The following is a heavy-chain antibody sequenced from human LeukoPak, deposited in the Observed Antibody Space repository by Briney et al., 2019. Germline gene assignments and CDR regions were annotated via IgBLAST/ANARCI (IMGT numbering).Heavy chain of an antibody. J-gene: IGHJ5*02. CDR3: ARGALTGSRGWYGFRS. V-gene: IGHV4-61*02. D-gene: IGHD6-19*01. Sequence: SQTLSLTCTVSGGSISGDSYYWSWIRQPAGRGLEWIGRIYSSGSTNYNPSPKSRVTMSVDTSKNQFSLNLSSVTAADTAVYSCARGALTGSRGWYGFRSWGQGPLFTVSS. CDR2: IYSSGST. CDR1: GGSISGDSYY.